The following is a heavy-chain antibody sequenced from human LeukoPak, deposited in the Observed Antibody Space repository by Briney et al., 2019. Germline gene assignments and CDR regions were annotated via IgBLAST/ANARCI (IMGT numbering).Heavy chain of an antibody. CDR1: GYSLSSGYY. D-gene: IGHD2-2*01. V-gene: IGHV4-38-2*01. CDR2: IYHSGST. J-gene: IGHJ5*02. CDR3: ARHDGDCSNTSCLNWFDP. Sequence: PSETLSLTCVVSGYSLSSGYYWGWIRQPPGKGLEWIGSIYHSGSTYYNPSLKRRVTISLDTSKNHFSLKLTSVTAADTAVYYCARHDGDCSNTSCLNWFDPWGQGTLVPVSS.